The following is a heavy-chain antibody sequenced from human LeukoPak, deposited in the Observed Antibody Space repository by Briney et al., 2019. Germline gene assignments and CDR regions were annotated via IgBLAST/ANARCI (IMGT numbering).Heavy chain of an antibody. CDR3: ARVPTMVVTDDAFDI. CDR2: IIPIFGTA. J-gene: IGHJ3*02. CDR1: GGTFSSYA. Sequence: ASVKVSCKASGGTFSSYAISWVRQAPGQGLEWMGGIIPIFGTANYAQKFQGRVTITTDESTSTAYMELSSLRSEDTAVYYCARVPTMVVTDDAFDIWGQGTMVTVSS. V-gene: IGHV1-69*05. D-gene: IGHD4-23*01.